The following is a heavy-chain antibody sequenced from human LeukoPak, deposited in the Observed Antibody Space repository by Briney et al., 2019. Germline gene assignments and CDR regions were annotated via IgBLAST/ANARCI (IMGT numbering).Heavy chain of an antibody. CDR1: GFTFTSSA. J-gene: IGHJ4*02. CDR2: IVVGSGNT. V-gene: IGHV1-58*01. D-gene: IGHD5-12*01. CDR3: AAELRGYSGYDY. Sequence: SVKISCKASGFTFTSSAVQWVRQARGQRLEWIGWIVVGSGNTNYAQKFQERVTITRDMSTSTAYMELSSLRSEDTAVYYCAAELRGYSGYDYWGQGTLVTVSS.